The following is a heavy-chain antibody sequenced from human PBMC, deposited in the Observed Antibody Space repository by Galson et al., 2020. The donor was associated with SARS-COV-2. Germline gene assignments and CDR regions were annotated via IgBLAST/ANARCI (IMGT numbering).Heavy chain of an antibody. D-gene: IGHD3-16*01. CDR3: AKARFSPPLTWFDS. V-gene: IGHV4-4*02. CDR1: GGSISSSDW. J-gene: IGHJ5*01. CDR2: IYHSGST. Sequence: SETLSLTCAVSGGSISSSDWWSWVRQSPVTGLEWIGEIYHSGSTSYNPSLMSRVAISIDKSKNHFSLELSSVTAADTAVYYCAKARFSPPLTWFDSWGQGILVTVSS.